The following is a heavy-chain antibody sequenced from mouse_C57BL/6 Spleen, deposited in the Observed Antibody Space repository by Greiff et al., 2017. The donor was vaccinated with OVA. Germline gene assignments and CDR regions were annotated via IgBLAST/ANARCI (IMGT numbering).Heavy chain of an antibody. CDR1: GYTFPSYW. V-gene: IGHV1-53*01. J-gene: IGHJ4*01. CDR3: AFYDGYYGYYAMDY. D-gene: IGHD2-3*01. CDR2: INPSNGGT. Sequence: QVQLQQPGTELVKPGASVKLSCKASGYTFPSYWMHWVKQRPGQGLEWIGNINPSNGGTNYNEKFKSKATLTVDKSSSTAYMQLSSLTSEDSAVSYCAFYDGYYGYYAMDYWGQGTSVTVSS.